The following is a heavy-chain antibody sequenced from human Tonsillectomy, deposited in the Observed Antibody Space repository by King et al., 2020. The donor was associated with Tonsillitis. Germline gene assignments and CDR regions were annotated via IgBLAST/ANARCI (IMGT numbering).Heavy chain of an antibody. V-gene: IGHV3-30*02. CDR3: AKDTDAGDILPGHPA. CDR2: ITYDGSNK. Sequence: VQLVESGGGVVQPGGSLRLSCAASGFTFSGYGMHWVRQAPGKGLEWVAFITYDGSNKYYADSVKGRFTSSRDNSKNTLYLQMNSLRGDDTAVYFCAKDTDAGDILPGHPAWGEGALVTVSS. CDR1: GFTFSGYG. D-gene: IGHD3-9*01. J-gene: IGHJ5*02.